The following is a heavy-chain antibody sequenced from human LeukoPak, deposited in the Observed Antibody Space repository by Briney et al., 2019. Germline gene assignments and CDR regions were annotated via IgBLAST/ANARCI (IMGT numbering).Heavy chain of an antibody. CDR1: GFTFSSYA. D-gene: IGHD3-10*01. CDR3: ATYLGVTAAFDI. CDR2: TSGSGGST. J-gene: IGHJ3*02. Sequence: GGSLRLSCAASGFTFSSYAMSWVRQAPGKGLEWVSATSGSGGSTYYADSVKGRFTISRDKSKNTVYLQMNSLRVEDTAVYYCATYLGVTAAFDIWGLGTTVTVSP. V-gene: IGHV3-23*01.